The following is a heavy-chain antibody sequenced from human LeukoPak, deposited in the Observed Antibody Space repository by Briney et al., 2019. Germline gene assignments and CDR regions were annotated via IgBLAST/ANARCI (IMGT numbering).Heavy chain of an antibody. V-gene: IGHV3-15*01. CDR2: IKSKTDGGTT. D-gene: IGHD4-17*01. CDR1: GFTFSNAW. CDR3: TTNPLTTLPNYDY. J-gene: IGHJ4*02. Sequence: PGGSLRLSCAASGFTFSNAWMSWVRQAPGKGLEWVGRIKSKTDGGTTDYAAPVKGRFTISGDDSKNTLYLQMNSLKTEDTAVYYCTTNPLTTLPNYDYWGQGTLVTVSS.